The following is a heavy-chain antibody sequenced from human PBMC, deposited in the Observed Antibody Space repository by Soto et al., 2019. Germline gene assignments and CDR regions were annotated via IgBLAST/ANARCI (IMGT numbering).Heavy chain of an antibody. D-gene: IGHD1-7*01. CDR3: ARGELSTNDY. CDR1: GYTFTSYG. V-gene: IGHV1-18*01. CDR2: INAYNGNT. J-gene: IGHJ4*02. Sequence: ASVKVSCKASGYTFTSYGISWVRQAPGQGLEWMGIINAYNGNTNYAQKFQGRVTMTRDTSTSTVYMELSSLRSEDTAVYYCARGELSTNDYWGQGTLVTVSS.